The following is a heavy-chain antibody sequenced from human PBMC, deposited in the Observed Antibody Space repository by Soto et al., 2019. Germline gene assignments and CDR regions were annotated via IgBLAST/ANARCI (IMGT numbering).Heavy chain of an antibody. CDR1: GFSFSSHS. D-gene: IGHD5-12*01. J-gene: IGHJ3*02. V-gene: IGHV3-48*01. CDR2: ISSSSSTI. CDR3: AREDGYRGGDAFDI. Sequence: GGSLRLSCAASGFSFSSHSMTWVRQAPGKGLEWVSYISSSSSTIYYADSVKGRFSISRDNAKNSLYLQMNSLRAEDTAVYYCAREDGYRGGDAFDIWGQGTMVTVSS.